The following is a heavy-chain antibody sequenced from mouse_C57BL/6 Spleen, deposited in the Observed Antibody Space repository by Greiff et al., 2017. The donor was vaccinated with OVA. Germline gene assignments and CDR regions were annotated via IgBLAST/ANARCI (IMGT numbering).Heavy chain of an antibody. J-gene: IGHJ2*01. CDR2: IYPGDGDT. D-gene: IGHD1-1*01. Sequence: VKLVESGPELVKPGASVKISCKASGYAFSSSWMNWVKQRPGKGLEWIGRIYPGDGDTNYNGKFKGKATLTADKSSSTAYMQLSSLTSEDSAVYFCARITTVVASDYWGQGTTLTVSS. V-gene: IGHV1-82*01. CDR1: GYAFSSSW. CDR3: ARITTVVASDY.